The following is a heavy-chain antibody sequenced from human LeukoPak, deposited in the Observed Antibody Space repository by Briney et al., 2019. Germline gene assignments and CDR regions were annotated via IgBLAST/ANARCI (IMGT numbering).Heavy chain of an antibody. CDR2: IQEDGSEK. CDR1: GFTLSSYW. CDR3: ARDRNPTYNYDSSGYYYDAFDI. D-gene: IGHD3-22*01. J-gene: IGHJ3*02. V-gene: IGHV3-7*04. Sequence: GGSLRLPCAASGFTLSSYWMTWVRQAPGKGLEWVANIQEDGSEKNYVDSVKGRFTISRDNAQNSLSLQMNSLRAEDTAVYYCARDRNPTYNYDSSGYYYDAFDIWGQGTMVTVSS.